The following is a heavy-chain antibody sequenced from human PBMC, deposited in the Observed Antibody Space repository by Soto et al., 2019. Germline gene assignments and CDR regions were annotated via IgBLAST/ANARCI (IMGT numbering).Heavy chain of an antibody. J-gene: IGHJ6*02. CDR2: INPNSGGT. CDR3: ARDQPYYYGMDV. V-gene: IGHV1-2*02. CDR1: GYTFTGYY. Sequence: VSVTVSCKASGYTFTGYYMHWVRQAPGQGLEWMGWINPNSGGTNYAQKFQGRVTMTRDTSISTAYMELRRLRSDDTAVYYCARDQPYYYGMDVWGQGTTVTVS.